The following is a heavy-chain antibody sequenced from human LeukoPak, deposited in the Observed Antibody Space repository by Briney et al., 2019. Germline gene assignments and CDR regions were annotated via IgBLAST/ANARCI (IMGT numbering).Heavy chain of an antibody. V-gene: IGHV3-23*01. CDR3: AKERDYGPADY. CDR1: AFIFNNYA. Sequence: GGSLRLSCAASAFIFNNYAMSWVRQAPGKGLEWVSGLSGSGGSTDYADSVKGRFTVSRDNSKNTLFLQMNSLRAEDTAIYYCAKERDYGPADYWGQGTLVTVSS. D-gene: IGHD4/OR15-4a*01. J-gene: IGHJ4*02. CDR2: LSGSGGST.